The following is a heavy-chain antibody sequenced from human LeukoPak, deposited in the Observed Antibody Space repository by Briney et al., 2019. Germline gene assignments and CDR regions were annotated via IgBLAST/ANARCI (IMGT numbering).Heavy chain of an antibody. CDR1: GFTFSSYW. V-gene: IGHV3-23*01. CDR3: AKSLWFGELFREYFQH. Sequence: GGSLRLSCAASGFTFSSYWMSWVRQAPGKGLEWVSAISGSGGSTYYADSVKGRFTISRDNSKNTLYLQMNSLRAEDTAVYYCAKSLWFGELFREYFQHWGQGTLVTVSS. D-gene: IGHD3-10*01. J-gene: IGHJ1*01. CDR2: ISGSGGST.